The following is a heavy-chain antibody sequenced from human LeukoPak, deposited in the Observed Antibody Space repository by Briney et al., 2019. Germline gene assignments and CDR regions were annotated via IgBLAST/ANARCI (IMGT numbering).Heavy chain of an antibody. CDR1: GYTFTSYG. V-gene: IGHV1-18*01. CDR3: ARDVGRSYDLDY. Sequence: PWASVKVSCKASGYTFTSYGISWVRQAPGQGLEWMGWISAYNGNTDYAQSLQGRVTMTIDTSTSTVYMELRSLRSDDTAVYYCARDVGRSYDLDYWGQGTLVTVSS. D-gene: IGHD3-16*01. CDR2: ISAYNGNT. J-gene: IGHJ4*02.